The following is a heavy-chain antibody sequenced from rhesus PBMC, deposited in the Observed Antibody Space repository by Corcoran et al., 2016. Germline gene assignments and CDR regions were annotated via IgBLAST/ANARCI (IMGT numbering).Heavy chain of an antibody. CDR3: ARDGEYSNYVRYWYFDL. CDR2: IYGSSTST. J-gene: IGHJ2*01. Sequence: QVQLQESGPGVVKPSETLSLTCAVSGGSISDSYRWSWIRQPPGKGLEWIGYIYGSSTSTNYNPSPKSRVTSSKDTSKNQVALKLSSVTTADTAVYYCARDGEYSNYVRYWYFDLWGPGTPITISS. V-gene: IGHV4S10*01. CDR1: GGSISDSYR. D-gene: IGHD4-23*01.